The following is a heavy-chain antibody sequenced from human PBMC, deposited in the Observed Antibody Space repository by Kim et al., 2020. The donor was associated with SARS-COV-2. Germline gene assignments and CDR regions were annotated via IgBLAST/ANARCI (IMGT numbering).Heavy chain of an antibody. D-gene: IGHD1-26*01. J-gene: IGHJ5*02. CDR3: ARDSVGATGWFDP. V-gene: IGHV3-33*01. CDR2: IWYDGSNK. Sequence: GGSLRLSCAASGFTFSSYGMHWVRQAPGKGLEWVAVIWYDGSNKYYADSVKGRFTNSRDNSKNTLYLQMNSLRAEDTAVYYCARDSVGATGWFDPWGQGTLVTVSS. CDR1: GFTFSSYG.